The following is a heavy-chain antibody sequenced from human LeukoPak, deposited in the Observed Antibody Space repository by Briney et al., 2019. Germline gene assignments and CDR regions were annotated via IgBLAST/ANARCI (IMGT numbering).Heavy chain of an antibody. CDR2: IYSDSST. V-gene: IGHV3-53*01. CDR3: ARGGGYYAIDY. J-gene: IGHJ4*02. CDR1: GFTVSSNY. D-gene: IGHD1-26*01. Sequence: PGGSLRLSCAASGFTVSSNYMSWVRQAPGKGLEWVSVIYSDSSTSYADSVKGRFTISRDNSKNTLHLQMNNLRAEDTAVYYCARGGGYYAIDYWGQGTLVTVSS.